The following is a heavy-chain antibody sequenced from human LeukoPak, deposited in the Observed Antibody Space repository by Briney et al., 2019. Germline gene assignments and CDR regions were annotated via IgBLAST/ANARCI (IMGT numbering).Heavy chain of an antibody. Sequence: SETLSLTCTGCGGSISSYYWRWLRQPPGKGLEGIGYIYYGGTTTYNPSLKSRVTISVDTSKNQSSLKLSSVTAADTAVYYCARGRYQLLDAFDIWGQGTMVTVSS. CDR1: GGSISSYY. D-gene: IGHD2-2*01. V-gene: IGHV4-59*01. J-gene: IGHJ3*02. CDR2: IYYGGTT. CDR3: ARGRYQLLDAFDI.